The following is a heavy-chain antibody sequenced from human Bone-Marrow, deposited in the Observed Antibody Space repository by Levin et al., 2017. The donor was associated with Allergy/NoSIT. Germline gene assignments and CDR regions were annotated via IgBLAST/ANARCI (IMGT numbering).Heavy chain of an antibody. J-gene: IGHJ5*02. CDR2: ISGSGANT. D-gene: IGHD3-22*01. CDR3: AKYYDSGELYYSHRFGP. V-gene: IGHV3-23*01. CDR1: GFTFSNYA. Sequence: GGSLRLSCAASGFTFSNYAMTWVRQAPGKGLEWVSSISGSGANTNYADSVKGRFTISRDNSENTLFLEVNSLRAEDTAIYYCAKYYDSGELYYSHRFGPWGQGTLVTVSP.